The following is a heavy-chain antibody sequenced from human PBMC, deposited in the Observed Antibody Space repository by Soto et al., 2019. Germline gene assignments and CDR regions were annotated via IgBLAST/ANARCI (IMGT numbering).Heavy chain of an antibody. CDR3: ARGANYYGMDV. V-gene: IGHV4-34*01. CDR2: INHSGST. CDR1: GGSFSGYY. J-gene: IGHJ6*02. Sequence: QVRLQQWGAGLLKPSETLSLTCAVYGGSFSGYYWSWILQPPGKGLEWIGEINHSGSTNYNPSLKSRVTISVDTSKNQCSLKLSSVTAADTAVYYCARGANYYGMDVWGQGTTVTVSS.